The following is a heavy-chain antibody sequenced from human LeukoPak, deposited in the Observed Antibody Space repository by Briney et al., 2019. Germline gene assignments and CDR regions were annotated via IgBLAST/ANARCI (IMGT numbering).Heavy chain of an antibody. CDR1: GFTFDDYA. Sequence: GGSLRLSCAASGFTFDDYAMQWVRQTPGKGLEWVSGISWNSGSIGYADSVKGRFTISRDNAKNSLYLQMNSLRAEDTAVYYCARPYDYDGNADYWGQGTLVTVSS. CDR3: ARPYDYDGNADY. J-gene: IGHJ4*02. CDR2: ISWNSGSI. D-gene: IGHD4-23*01. V-gene: IGHV3-9*01.